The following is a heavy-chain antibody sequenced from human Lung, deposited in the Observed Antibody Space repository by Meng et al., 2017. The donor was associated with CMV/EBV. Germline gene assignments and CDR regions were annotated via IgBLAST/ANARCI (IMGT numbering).Heavy chain of an antibody. D-gene: IGHD5-24*01. CDR3: AREAGRDGYATPKFDY. Sequence: QVQLQDWGPGLVQPSQTRSLTCTVSGGSIGSGGYYWSWIRQHPGKGLEWIGYIYYTGSTFYNPSLKSRVTISVDTAKNQFSLKLIPATAADTAVYYCAREAGRDGYATPKFDYWGQGTLVTVSS. V-gene: IGHV4-31*03. CDR1: GGSIGSGGYY. CDR2: IYYTGST. J-gene: IGHJ4*02.